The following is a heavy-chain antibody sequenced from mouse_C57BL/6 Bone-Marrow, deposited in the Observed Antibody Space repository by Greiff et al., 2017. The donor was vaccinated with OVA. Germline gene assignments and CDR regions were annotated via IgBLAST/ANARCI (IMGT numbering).Heavy chain of an antibody. CDR3: ARNYYGSSAFDY. J-gene: IGHJ2*01. D-gene: IGHD1-1*01. CDR1: GISITTGNYR. CDR2: IYYSGTI. V-gene: IGHV3-5*01. Sequence: EVKLQESGPGLVKPSQTVFLTCTVTGISITTGNYRWSWIRQFPGNKLEWIGYIYYSGTITYNPSLTSRTTITRDTPKNQFFLEMNSLTAEDTATYYCARNYYGSSAFDYWGQGTTLTVSS.